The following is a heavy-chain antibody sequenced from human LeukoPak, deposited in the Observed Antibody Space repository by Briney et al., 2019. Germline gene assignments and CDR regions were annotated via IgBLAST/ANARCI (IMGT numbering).Heavy chain of an antibody. V-gene: IGHV4-59*08. Sequence: SETLSLTCTVSGGSISSYYWSWIRQPPGKGLEWIGYIYYSGSTNYNPSLKSRVTISVDTSKNQFSLKLSSVTAADTAVYYCAGFWGYYYDSSGFDPWGQGTLVTVSS. CDR3: AGFWGYYYDSSGFDP. CDR1: GGSISSYY. D-gene: IGHD3-22*01. J-gene: IGHJ5*02. CDR2: IYYSGST.